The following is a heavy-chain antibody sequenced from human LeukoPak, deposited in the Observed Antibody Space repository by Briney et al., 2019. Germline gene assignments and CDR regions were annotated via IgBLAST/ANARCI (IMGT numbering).Heavy chain of an antibody. Sequence: SETLSLTCTVSGGSISSYYWSWIRQPPGKGLEWIGYIYYSGSTNYNPSLKSRVTISVDTSKNQFSLKLSSVTAADTAVYYCARGEVLVVTAANYYYYGMDAWGQGTTVTVSS. CDR1: GGSISSYY. CDR2: IYYSGST. J-gene: IGHJ6*02. CDR3: ARGEVLVVTAANYYYYGMDA. V-gene: IGHV4-59*12. D-gene: IGHD2-21*02.